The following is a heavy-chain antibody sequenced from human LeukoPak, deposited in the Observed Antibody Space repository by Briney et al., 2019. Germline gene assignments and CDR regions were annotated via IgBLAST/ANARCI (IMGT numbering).Heavy chain of an antibody. D-gene: IGHD3-10*01. J-gene: IGHJ4*02. CDR3: ANPYYYGSGSYYD. CDR2: ISGSGGST. V-gene: IGHV3-23*01. CDR1: GFTFSSYA. Sequence: GGSLRLSCAASGFTFSSYAMSWVRQAPGKGLEWVSAISGSGGSTYYADSVKGRFTISRDNSKNTPYLQMNSLRAEDTAVYYCANPYYYGSGSYYDWGQGTLVTVSS.